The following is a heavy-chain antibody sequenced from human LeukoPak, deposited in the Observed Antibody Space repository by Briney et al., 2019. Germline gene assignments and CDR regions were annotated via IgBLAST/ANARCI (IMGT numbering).Heavy chain of an antibody. J-gene: IGHJ3*02. Sequence: GGSLRLSCAASGFTFSSYSMNWVRQAPGTGLEWVAVMSYDGSNEYYADSVKGRFTISRDNSKNTLYLQMNSLRAEDTALYYCAKGSSTGWYHPFDIWGQGTMVTVSS. D-gene: IGHD6-19*01. CDR1: GFTFSSYS. CDR3: AKGSSTGWYHPFDI. V-gene: IGHV3-30*18. CDR2: MSYDGSNE.